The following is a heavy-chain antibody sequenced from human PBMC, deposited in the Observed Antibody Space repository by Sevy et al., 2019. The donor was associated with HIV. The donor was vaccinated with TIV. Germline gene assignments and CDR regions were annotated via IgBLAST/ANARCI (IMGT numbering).Heavy chain of an antibody. V-gene: IGHV3-9*01. J-gene: IGHJ3*02. Sequence: SLRLSCAASGFTFDDYAMHWVRQAPGKGLEWVSGISWNSGSIGYADSVKGRFTISRDNAKNSLYLQMNSLRAEDTALYYCAKTGGGYYLGDAFDIWGQGTMVTVSS. CDR3: AKTGGGYYLGDAFDI. D-gene: IGHD3-22*01. CDR2: ISWNSGSI. CDR1: GFTFDDYA.